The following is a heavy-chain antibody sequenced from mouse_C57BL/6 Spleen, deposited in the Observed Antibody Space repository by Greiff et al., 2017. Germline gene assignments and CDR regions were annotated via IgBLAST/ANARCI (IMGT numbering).Heavy chain of an antibody. CDR1: GYTFTDYE. J-gene: IGHJ4*01. Sequence: QVQLQQSGAELVRPGASVTLSCKASGYTFTDYEMHWVKQTPVHGMEWIGAIDPETGGTAYNQKFKGKAILTADKSSSTAYMELRSLTSEDSAVYYCTRSGVNYGYDGYYYAMDYWGQGTSVTVSS. CDR2: IDPETGGT. V-gene: IGHV1-15*01. CDR3: TRSGVNYGYDGYYYAMDY. D-gene: IGHD2-2*01.